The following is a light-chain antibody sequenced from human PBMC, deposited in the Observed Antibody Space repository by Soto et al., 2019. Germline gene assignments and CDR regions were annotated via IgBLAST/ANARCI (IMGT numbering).Light chain of an antibody. J-gene: IGKJ1*01. Sequence: DIQMTQSPSTLSASVGDRVTITCRASQSISSWLAWYQQKPGKAPKLLIYKASSLESGVPSRFSGSGSGTEFTLTISSLQPDDFATYYCQQYNSYSRTFGHGTKVDSK. V-gene: IGKV1-5*03. CDR2: KAS. CDR1: QSISSW. CDR3: QQYNSYSRT.